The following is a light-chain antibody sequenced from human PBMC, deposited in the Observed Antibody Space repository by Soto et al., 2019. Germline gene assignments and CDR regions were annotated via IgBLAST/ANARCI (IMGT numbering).Light chain of an antibody. V-gene: IGKV3-20*01. Sequence: EIVLTHSPGTLSLSPCERATLSLSASQSVSSNYLAWYQQKPGQAPRLLIYGASSRATGIPDRFSGSGSGTDFTLTISRLEPEDFAVYYCQQYISSPRTFGQGTKVDIK. CDR3: QQYISSPRT. CDR1: QSVSSNY. CDR2: GAS. J-gene: IGKJ1*01.